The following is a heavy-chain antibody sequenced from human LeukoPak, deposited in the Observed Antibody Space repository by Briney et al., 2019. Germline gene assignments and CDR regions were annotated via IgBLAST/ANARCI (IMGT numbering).Heavy chain of an antibody. CDR3: ARQTGSGLFTLP. J-gene: IGHJ4*02. Sequence: SETLSLTCTVSGASLSSGSYYWSWIRQPPGKGLEWIGSIYYTGNTYYNASLKSRVTISIDTSKNQISLRLTSVTATDTAMYYCARQTGSGLFTLPGGQGTLVTVSS. CDR1: GASLSSGSYY. D-gene: IGHD3/OR15-3a*01. CDR2: IYYTGNT. V-gene: IGHV4-39*01.